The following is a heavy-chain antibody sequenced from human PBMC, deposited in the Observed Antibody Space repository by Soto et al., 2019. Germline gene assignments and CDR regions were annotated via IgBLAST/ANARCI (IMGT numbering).Heavy chain of an antibody. Sequence: PSETLSLTCTVSVASISYGGFSWSWILQSPGKGLEWIGYISHLESTYFHPSFKSRLTMSIDRTRNQFSLKLSSVTAADMAVYYCARGGGYDSFDYWGQGVLVTVSS. D-gene: IGHD5-12*01. CDR3: ARGGGYDSFDY. CDR1: VASISYGGFS. CDR2: ISHLEST. J-gene: IGHJ4*02. V-gene: IGHV4-30-2*06.